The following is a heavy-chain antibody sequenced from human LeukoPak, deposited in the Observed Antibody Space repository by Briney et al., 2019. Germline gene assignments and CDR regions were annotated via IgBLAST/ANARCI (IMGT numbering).Heavy chain of an antibody. V-gene: IGHV4-34*01. CDR2: INHSGST. J-gene: IGHJ4*02. CDR1: GGSFSGYY. Sequence: SETLSLTCAVYGGSFSGYYWSWIRQPPGKGLEWIGEINHSGSTNYNPSLKSRVTISVDTSKNQSSLKLSSVTAADTAVYYCARRYCSSTSCRKPFDYWGQGTLVTVSS. CDR3: ARRYCSSTSCRKPFDY. D-gene: IGHD2-2*01.